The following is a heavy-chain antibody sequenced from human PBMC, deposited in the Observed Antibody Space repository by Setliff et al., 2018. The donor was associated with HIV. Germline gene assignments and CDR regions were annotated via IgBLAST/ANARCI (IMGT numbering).Heavy chain of an antibody. D-gene: IGHD3-10*01. CDR3: AKRYGTFGELYARGYMDF. Sequence: PGGSLRLSCVVSGFTFSSSGMHWVRQAPGKGLEWVAVIWYDGSKKYYAGTVQGRVNIARDNSQNTLYLQMSSLRTEDTAVYYCAKRYGTFGELYARGYMDFWGKGTTVTVSS. J-gene: IGHJ6*03. V-gene: IGHV3-33*06. CDR1: GFTFSSSG. CDR2: IWYDGSKK.